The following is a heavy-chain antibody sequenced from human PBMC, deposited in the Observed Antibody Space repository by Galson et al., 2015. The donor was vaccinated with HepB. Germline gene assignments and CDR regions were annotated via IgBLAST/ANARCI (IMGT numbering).Heavy chain of an antibody. V-gene: IGHV3-30-3*01. CDR1: GFTFSSYA. CDR3: ARDQLLWFGEVGGGDY. D-gene: IGHD3-10*01. J-gene: IGHJ4*02. CDR2: ISYDGSNK. Sequence: SLRLSCAASGFTFSSYAMHWVRQAPGKGLEWVAVISYDGSNKYYADSVKGRFTISRDNSKNTLYLQMNSLRAEDTAVYYCARDQLLWFGEVGGGDYWGQGTLVTVSS.